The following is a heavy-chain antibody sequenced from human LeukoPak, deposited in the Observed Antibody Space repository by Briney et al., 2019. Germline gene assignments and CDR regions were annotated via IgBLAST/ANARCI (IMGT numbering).Heavy chain of an antibody. J-gene: IGHJ4*02. D-gene: IGHD2-2*01. Sequence: PSGTLSLTCAVYGGSFSGYYWSWIRQPPGKGLEWIGEINHSGSTNYNPSLKSRVTISVDTSKNQFSLKLSSVTAADTAVYYCARGRDIVVVPAAEFDYWGQGTLVTVSS. CDR1: GGSFSGYY. CDR3: ARGRDIVVVPAAEFDY. V-gene: IGHV4-34*01. CDR2: INHSGST.